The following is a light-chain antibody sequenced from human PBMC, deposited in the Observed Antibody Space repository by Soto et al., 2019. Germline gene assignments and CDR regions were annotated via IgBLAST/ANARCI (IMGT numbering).Light chain of an antibody. Sequence: QSALTQPASVSGSPGQSITISCSGTSNNVGGYNFVSWYQQHPGKAPKLMIYEVSNRPSGVSNRFSGSKSGSTASLTISGLQAEDEADYYCSSYTSNDTLFVFGTGTKVTVL. CDR1: SNNVGGYNF. CDR2: EVS. J-gene: IGLJ1*01. V-gene: IGLV2-14*01. CDR3: SSYTSNDTLFV.